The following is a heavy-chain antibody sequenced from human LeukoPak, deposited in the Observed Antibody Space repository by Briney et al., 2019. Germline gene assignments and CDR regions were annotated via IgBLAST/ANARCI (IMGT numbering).Heavy chain of an antibody. CDR3: ARPGGSSWFLDY. CDR2: ISSSSSYI. CDR1: GFTFSSYS. V-gene: IGHV3-21*01. D-gene: IGHD6-13*01. Sequence: TGGYLRLSCAASGFTFSSYSMNWVRQAPGKGLEWVSSISSSSSYIYYADSVKGRFTISRDNAKNSLYLQMNSLRAEDTAVYYCARPGGSSWFLDYWGQGTLVTVSS. J-gene: IGHJ4*02.